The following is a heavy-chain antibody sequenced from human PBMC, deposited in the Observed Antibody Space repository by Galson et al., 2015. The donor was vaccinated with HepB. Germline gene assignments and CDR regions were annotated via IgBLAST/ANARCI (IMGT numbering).Heavy chain of an antibody. D-gene: IGHD4-17*01. CDR1: GFTFSDYY. J-gene: IGHJ4*02. CDR3: ARVADADYGDHTHFDS. CDR2: ISASTIYT. V-gene: IGHV3-11*06. Sequence: SLRLSCAASGFTFSDYYMSWIRQAPGKGREWLSYISASTIYTNYAASVKGRFTVSRDNAKNSLNLQMNSLRAEDTAVYYCARVADADYGDHTHFDSWGQGTLVTVSS.